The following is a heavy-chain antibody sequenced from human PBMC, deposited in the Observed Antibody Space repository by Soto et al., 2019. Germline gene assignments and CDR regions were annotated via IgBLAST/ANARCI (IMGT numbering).Heavy chain of an antibody. D-gene: IGHD7-27*01. V-gene: IGHV3-23*01. CDR1: GFTFSSYT. CDR2: ISSSGGST. CDR3: AKGWGDY. J-gene: IGHJ4*02. Sequence: EVQLLESGGGLVQPGGSLRLSCAASGFTFSSYTMSWVRQGPGKGMEWVSGISSSGGSTVYADSVKGRFTISRDNFNNTLYLQRNSLRADDTAVYYCAKGWGDYWGQGAPVTVSS.